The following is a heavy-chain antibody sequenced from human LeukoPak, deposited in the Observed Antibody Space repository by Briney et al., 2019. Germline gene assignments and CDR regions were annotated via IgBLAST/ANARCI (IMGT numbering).Heavy chain of an antibody. CDR1: GYTFTSYD. V-gene: IGHV1-8*01. Sequence: ASVKVSCKASGYTFTSYDINWVRQATGQGLEWMGWMNPNSGNTGYAQKFQGRVTMTRNTSISTAYMELSSLRSEDTAVYSCARGPTGYSSGWYPFSRGRPVNWFDPRGQGTLVTVSS. D-gene: IGHD6-19*01. J-gene: IGHJ5*02. CDR2: MNPNSGNT. CDR3: ARGPTGYSSGWYPFSRGRPVNWFDP.